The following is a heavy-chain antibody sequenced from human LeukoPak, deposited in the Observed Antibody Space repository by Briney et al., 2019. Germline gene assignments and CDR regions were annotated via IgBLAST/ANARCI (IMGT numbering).Heavy chain of an antibody. Sequence: ASVKVSCKASGGTFSSYAISWVRQAPGQGLEWMGGIIPIFGTANYAQKFQGRVTITADKSTSTAYMELSSLRSEDTAVYYCARQVWFGESHFDYWGQETLVTVSS. V-gene: IGHV1-69*06. CDR2: IIPIFGTA. D-gene: IGHD3-10*01. J-gene: IGHJ4*02. CDR1: GGTFSSYA. CDR3: ARQVWFGESHFDY.